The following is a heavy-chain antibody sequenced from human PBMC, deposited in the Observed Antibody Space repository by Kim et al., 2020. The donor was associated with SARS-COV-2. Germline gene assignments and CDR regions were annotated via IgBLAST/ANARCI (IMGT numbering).Heavy chain of an antibody. CDR3: ATYSPSGYYDY. D-gene: IGHD3-22*01. CDR1: GGSISSYNW. CDR2: IYHSGST. J-gene: IGHJ4*02. Sequence: SETLSLTCAVTGGSISSYNWWSWVRQPPGKGLEWIGEIYHSGSTNYNPSLKSRVTISADNSKNQFSLKLNSVTAADTAVYYCATYSPSGYYDYWGQGTLVTVSS. V-gene: IGHV4-4*02.